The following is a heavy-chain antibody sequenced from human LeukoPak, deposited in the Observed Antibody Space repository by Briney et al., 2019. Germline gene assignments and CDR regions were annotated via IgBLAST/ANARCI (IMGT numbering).Heavy chain of an antibody. CDR3: ARVPPSCGGDCYPNDAFDI. Sequence: PSETLSLTCAVYGGSFSGYYWSWIRQPPGKGLEWIGEINHSGSTNYNPSLKSRVTISVDTSKNQFSLKLSSVTAADTAVYYCARVPPSCGGDCYPNDAFDIWGQGTMVTVSS. J-gene: IGHJ3*02. CDR1: GGSFSGYY. CDR2: INHSGST. D-gene: IGHD2-21*02. V-gene: IGHV4-34*01.